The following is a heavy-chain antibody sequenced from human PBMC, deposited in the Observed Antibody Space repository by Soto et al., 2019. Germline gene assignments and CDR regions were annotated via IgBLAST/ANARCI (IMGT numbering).Heavy chain of an antibody. CDR2: VYYSGST. D-gene: IGHD5-12*01. Sequence: SETLSLTCTLSGGSISGYYWSWIRQPPGKGLEWIGYVYYSGSTKYNPSLESRVTISVDMSNNQFSLMLTSVTAADTAVYYCAKYRRTDAEGYRLDFWGQGTLVTV. CDR1: GGSISGYY. V-gene: IGHV4-59*01. J-gene: IGHJ4*02. CDR3: AKYRRTDAEGYRLDF.